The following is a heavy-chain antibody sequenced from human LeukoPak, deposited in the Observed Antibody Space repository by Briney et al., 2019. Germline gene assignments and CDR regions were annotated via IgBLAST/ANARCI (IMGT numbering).Heavy chain of an antibody. CDR3: ARGGGYSFGSLDY. CDR1: GHRFTSYW. V-gene: IGHV5-51*01. CDR2: IYPGDSDT. Sequence: GESLKISCKGSGHRFTSYWIGWVRQMPGKGLEWMGIIYPGDSDTRYSSSFQGEVTISADKSISTAYLQWSSLRASDTAMYYCARGGGYSFGSLDYWGQGTLVTVSS. J-gene: IGHJ4*02. D-gene: IGHD5-18*01.